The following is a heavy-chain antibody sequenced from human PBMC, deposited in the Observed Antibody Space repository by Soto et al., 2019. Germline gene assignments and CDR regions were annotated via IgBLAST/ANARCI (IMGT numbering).Heavy chain of an antibody. V-gene: IGHV3-23*01. CDR2: ISGSGGST. J-gene: IGHJ4*02. Sequence: EVQLLESGGDLVQPGGSLRLSCAASGFPFTSYAMSWVRQAPGKGLEWVSLISGSGGSTKYADSVKGRFAISRDSSKNTLYLQMNSLRAEDTAIYYCAIDRYCSSSTCDQAFDYWGKGTLVTVSS. CDR3: AIDRYCSSSTCDQAFDY. CDR1: GFPFTSYA. D-gene: IGHD2-2*01.